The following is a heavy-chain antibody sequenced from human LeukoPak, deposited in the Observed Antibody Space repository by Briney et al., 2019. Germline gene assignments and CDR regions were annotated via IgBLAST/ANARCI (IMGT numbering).Heavy chain of an antibody. J-gene: IGHJ4*02. V-gene: IGHV1-69*13. Sequence: ASVKVSCKASGGTFSSYAISWVRQAPGQGLEWMGGIIPIFGTANYAQKFQGRVTITADESTSTAYMELSSLRSEDTAVYYCAYYYDSSGYCGQYWGQGTLVTVSS. CDR3: AYYYDSSGYCGQY. D-gene: IGHD3-22*01. CDR2: IIPIFGTA. CDR1: GGTFSSYA.